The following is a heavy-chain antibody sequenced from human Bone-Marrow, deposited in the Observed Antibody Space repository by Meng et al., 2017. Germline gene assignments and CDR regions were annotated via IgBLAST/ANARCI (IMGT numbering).Heavy chain of an antibody. CDR2: ISSSNSYI. V-gene: IGHV3-21*01. D-gene: IGHD3-10*01. CDR3: ARDAHYYGSGSPALGDY. Sequence: GGSLRLSCAASGFTFSSYSMNWVRQAPGKGLEWVPSISSSNSYIYYADSVKGRFTISRDNAKNSLYLQMNSLRAEDTAVYYCARDAHYYGSGSPALGDYWGQGTLVTVSS. CDR1: GFTFSSYS. J-gene: IGHJ4*02.